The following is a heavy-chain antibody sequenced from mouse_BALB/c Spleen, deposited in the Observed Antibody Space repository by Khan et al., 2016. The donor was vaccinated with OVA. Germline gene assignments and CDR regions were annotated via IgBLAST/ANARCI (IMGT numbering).Heavy chain of an antibody. D-gene: IGHD2-1*01. J-gene: IGHJ3*01. V-gene: IGHV1S132*01. CDR2: IFPGTGTT. Sequence: QVQLKQSGAELVKPGASVKLSCKTSGYTFTSYWIQWVKQRPGQGLGWIGQIFPGTGTTYYNENFTGKATLTVDTSSSTAYMQLSSLTSEDSAFYYCARGYFGNYEVAYWGQGTLVTVSP. CDR1: GYTFTSYW. CDR3: ARGYFGNYEVAY.